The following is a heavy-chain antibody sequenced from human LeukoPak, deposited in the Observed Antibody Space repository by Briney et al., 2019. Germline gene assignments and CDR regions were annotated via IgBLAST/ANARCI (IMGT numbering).Heavy chain of an antibody. CDR2: INHSGST. CDR1: GGSFSGYY. CDR3: ARATVTTLNYYYYMDV. D-gene: IGHD4-17*01. J-gene: IGHJ6*03. Sequence: SETLSLTCAVYGGSFSGYYWSWIRQPPGKGLEWIGEINHSGSTSYNPSLKSRVTISVDKSKNQFSLKLSSLTAADTAVYYCARATVTTLNYYYYMDVWGKGTTVTVSS. V-gene: IGHV4-34*01.